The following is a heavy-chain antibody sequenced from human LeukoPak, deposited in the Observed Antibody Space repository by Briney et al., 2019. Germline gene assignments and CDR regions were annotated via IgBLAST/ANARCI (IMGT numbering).Heavy chain of an antibody. CDR2: ISASGGST. Sequence: GGSLRLSCAASGFTFSSYAMSWARQAPGKGLEWVSAISASGGSTYYADSVKGRFTISRDKSKNTLYLQMTSLRAEDTAVYYCAKEGSSGWYSFFDYWGPGTLVTVSS. CDR3: AKEGSSGWYSFFDY. V-gene: IGHV3-23*01. D-gene: IGHD6-19*01. J-gene: IGHJ4*02. CDR1: GFTFSSYA.